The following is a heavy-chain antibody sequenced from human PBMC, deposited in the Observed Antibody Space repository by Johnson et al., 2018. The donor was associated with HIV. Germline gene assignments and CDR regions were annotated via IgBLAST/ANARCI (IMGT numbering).Heavy chain of an antibody. J-gene: IGHJ3*01. Sequence: QVQLVESGGGVVQPGGSLRLSCAASGFTFSSYGMHWVRQAPGKGLEWVAVISYDGSNKYYVDSVKGRFTISRDNSKNTLHLQIDTLRAEDTAVYYCARAKLGGVFDLWGQGTMVTVSS. V-gene: IGHV3-30*03. CDR3: ARAKLGGVFDL. D-gene: IGHD2-8*02. CDR1: GFTFSSYG. CDR2: ISYDGSNK.